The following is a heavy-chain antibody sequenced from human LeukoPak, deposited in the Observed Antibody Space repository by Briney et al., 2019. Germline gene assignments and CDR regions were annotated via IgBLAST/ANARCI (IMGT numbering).Heavy chain of an antibody. J-gene: IGHJ6*03. CDR3: ARDRHIAAAVYYYYMDV. CDR2: INAYNGNT. V-gene: IGHV1-18*01. Sequence: WASVKVSCKASGYTFTSYIISWVRQAPGQGLEWMGWINAYNGNTDYAQRVQGRVTMTTDTSTSTAYMEVRSLRSDDTAVYYCARDRHIAAAVYYYYMDVRGKGTPVTVSS. CDR1: GYTFTSYI. D-gene: IGHD6-13*01.